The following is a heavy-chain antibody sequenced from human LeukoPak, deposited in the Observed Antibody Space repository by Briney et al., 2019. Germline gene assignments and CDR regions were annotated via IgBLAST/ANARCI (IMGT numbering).Heavy chain of an antibody. CDR2: ISGSGDHT. CDR3: AKGRGTAVTSAANY. V-gene: IGHV3-23*01. CDR1: GFTFSSYA. J-gene: IGHJ4*02. Sequence: HSGGSLRLSCAASGFTFSSYAMSWVRQAPGKGLEWVSSISGSGDHTCYADSVKDRFSISRDNSKTTVSLQMNRPRDEHTVVYYCAKGRGTAVTSAANYWGQGTLVTVSS. D-gene: IGHD4-17*01.